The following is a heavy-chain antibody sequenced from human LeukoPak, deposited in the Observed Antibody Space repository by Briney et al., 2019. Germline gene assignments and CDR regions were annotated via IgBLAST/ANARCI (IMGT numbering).Heavy chain of an antibody. Sequence: ASVKVSCKVSGYTLTELSMHWVRQAPGKGLEWMGGFDPEDGETIYAQKFQGRATMTEDTSTDTAYMELSSLRSEDTAVYYCATGIAAAEIFDYWGQGTLVTVSS. CDR2: FDPEDGET. J-gene: IGHJ4*02. D-gene: IGHD6-13*01. CDR1: GYTLTELS. V-gene: IGHV1-24*01. CDR3: ATGIAAAEIFDY.